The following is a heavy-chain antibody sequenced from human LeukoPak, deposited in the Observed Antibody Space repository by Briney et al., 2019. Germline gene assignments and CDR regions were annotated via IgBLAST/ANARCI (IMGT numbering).Heavy chain of an antibody. CDR2: VSPRSGVT. D-gene: IGHD1-26*01. J-gene: IGHJ4*02. CDR3: ARSADGGSYIVDY. V-gene: IGHV1-46*01. CDR1: GYTFTSHS. Sequence: ASVKVSCKASGYTFTSHSMHWVRQAPGQGLEWVGIVSPRSGVTTYAQKFQGRTTMTGDTSTSTVYMELRGLRSEDMAMYYCARSADGGSYIVDYWGQGTLVTVSS.